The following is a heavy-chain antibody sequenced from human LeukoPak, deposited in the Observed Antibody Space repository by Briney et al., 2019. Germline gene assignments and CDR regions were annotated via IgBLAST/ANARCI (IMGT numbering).Heavy chain of an antibody. Sequence: SETLSLTCAVYGGSFSGYYWSWIRQPPGKGLEWIGEINHSGSTKYNPSLKSRVTTSVDTSKNQFSLKLSSVTAADTAVYYCARDLGAVGSGSPFEVGYWGQGSLVTVSS. CDR1: GGSFSGYY. V-gene: IGHV4-34*01. D-gene: IGHD3-10*01. CDR2: INHSGST. J-gene: IGHJ4*02. CDR3: ARDLGAVGSGSPFEVGY.